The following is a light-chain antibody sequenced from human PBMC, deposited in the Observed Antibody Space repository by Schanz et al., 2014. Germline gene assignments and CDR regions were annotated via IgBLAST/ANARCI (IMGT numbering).Light chain of an antibody. CDR2: EGT. CDR1: SSDVGSYNL. J-gene: IGLJ3*02. CDR3: SSYAGKYTWV. V-gene: IGLV2-23*01. Sequence: QSALTQPASLSGSPGQSITISCTGTSSDVGSYNLVSWYQQHPGKAPKLMIYEGTKRPSGISNRFSGSKSGNTAALTISGLQAEDEADYYCSSYAGKYTWVFGGGTKLTVL.